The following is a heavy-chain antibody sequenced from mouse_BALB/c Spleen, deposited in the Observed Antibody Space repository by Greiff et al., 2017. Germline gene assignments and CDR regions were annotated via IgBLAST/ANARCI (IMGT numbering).Heavy chain of an antibody. CDR2: INSNGGST. J-gene: IGHJ4*01. Sequence: EVMLVESGGGLVQPGGSLKLSCAASGFTFSSYGMSWVRQTPDKRLELVATINSNGGSTYYPDSVKGRFTISRDNAKNTLYLQMSSLKSEDTAMYYFARESSRYYAMDYWGQGTSVTVSS. CDR3: ARESSRYYAMDY. CDR1: GFTFSSYG. V-gene: IGHV5-6-3*01.